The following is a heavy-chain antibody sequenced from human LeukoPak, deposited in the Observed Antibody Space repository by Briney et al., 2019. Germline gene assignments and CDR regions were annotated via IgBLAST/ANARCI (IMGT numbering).Heavy chain of an antibody. J-gene: IGHJ3*02. CDR2: ISGSGGST. Sequence: GGSLRLSCAASGFTFSSYAMSWVRQAPGKGLEWVSAISGSGGSTYYADSVKGRFTISRDNSKNTLYLQMNSLRAEDRAVYYCAKDFYDFWSGYLDDAFDIWGQGTMVTVSS. D-gene: IGHD3-3*01. CDR3: AKDFYDFWSGYLDDAFDI. CDR1: GFTFSSYA. V-gene: IGHV3-23*01.